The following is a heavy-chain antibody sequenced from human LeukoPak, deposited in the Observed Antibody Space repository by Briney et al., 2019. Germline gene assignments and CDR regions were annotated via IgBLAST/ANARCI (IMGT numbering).Heavy chain of an antibody. V-gene: IGHV4-59*11. CDR3: ARLRYSTSYYYHGMDV. J-gene: IGHJ6*02. Sequence: PSETLSLTCTVSGGSNSSHYWSWIRQPPGKGLEWIGYIYYSGSTNYNPSLKSRVTMSVDTSRDQFSLKVSSVTAADTAVYYCARLRYSTSYYYHGMDVWGQGTTVTVSS. D-gene: IGHD3-9*01. CDR1: GGSNSSHY. CDR2: IYYSGST.